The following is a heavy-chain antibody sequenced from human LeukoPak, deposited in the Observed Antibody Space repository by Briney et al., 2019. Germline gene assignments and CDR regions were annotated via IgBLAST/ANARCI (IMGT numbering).Heavy chain of an antibody. V-gene: IGHV4-34*01. Sequence: PSETLSLTCAVYGGSFSGYYWSWIRQPPGKGLEWIGEINHSGSTNYNPSLKSRVTISVDTSKNQFSLKLSPVTAADTAVYYCASICSGGSCYHSLGYWGQGTLVTVSS. CDR2: INHSGST. J-gene: IGHJ4*02. CDR1: GGSFSGYY. D-gene: IGHD2-15*01. CDR3: ASICSGGSCYHSLGY.